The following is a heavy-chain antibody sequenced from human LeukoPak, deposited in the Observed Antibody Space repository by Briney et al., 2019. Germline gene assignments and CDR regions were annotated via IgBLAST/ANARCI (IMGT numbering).Heavy chain of an antibody. CDR1: RFTFSSYW. V-gene: IGHV3-7*04. CDR2: IKQDGSEK. D-gene: IGHD3-9*01. Sequence: PGGSLRRSCAASRFTFSSYWMGWVRQAPGKGLEWVANIKQDGSEKYYVDSGKGRFTISRDNATNSLYLQMNSLRAEDTAVYYCAGGLVLRYFDWLPDRFDYWGQGTLVTVSS. J-gene: IGHJ4*02. CDR3: AGGLVLRYFDWLPDRFDY.